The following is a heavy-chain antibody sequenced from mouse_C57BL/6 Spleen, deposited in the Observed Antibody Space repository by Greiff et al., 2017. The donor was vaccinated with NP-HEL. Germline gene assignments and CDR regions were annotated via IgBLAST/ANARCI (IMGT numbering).Heavy chain of an antibody. CDR2: ISYDGSN. Sequence: DVQLQESGPGLVKPSQSLSLTCSVTGYSITSGYYWNWIRQFPGNKLEWMGYISYDGSNNYNPSLKNRISITRDTSKNQFFLKLNSVTTEDTATYYCASTYPYYFDYWGQGTTLTVSS. CDR1: GYSITSGYY. CDR3: ASTYPYYFDY. J-gene: IGHJ2*01. V-gene: IGHV3-6*01.